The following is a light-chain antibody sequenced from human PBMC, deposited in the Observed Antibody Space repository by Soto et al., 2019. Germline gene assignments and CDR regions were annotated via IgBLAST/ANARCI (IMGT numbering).Light chain of an antibody. Sequence: EIVFTQSPGTLSLSPGERATLSCRASQSINSNYLAWYQQKPGQAPRLIICDASRRATGIPDRFSGSGSGTDFTLTISRLEPEDFAVYYCQQSNSWPHRFGQGTKVDIK. CDR1: QSINSNY. CDR3: QQSNSWPHR. CDR2: DAS. J-gene: IGKJ1*01. V-gene: IGKV3-20*01.